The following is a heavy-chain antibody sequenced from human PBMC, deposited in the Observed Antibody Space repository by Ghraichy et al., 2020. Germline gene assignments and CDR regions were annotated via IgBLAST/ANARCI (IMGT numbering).Heavy chain of an antibody. CDR3: ARDHNSPQTTVVPPGSYYYGMDV. CDR1: GDSVSSNSAA. D-gene: IGHD4-23*01. V-gene: IGHV6-1*01. CDR2: TYYRSKWYN. J-gene: IGHJ6*02. Sequence: SETLSLTCAISGDSVSSNSAAWNWIRQSPSRGLEWLGRTYYRSKWYNDYAVSVKSRISINPDTSKNQFSLQLNSVTPEDTAVYYCARDHNSPQTTVVPPGSYYYGMDVWGQGTTVTVSS.